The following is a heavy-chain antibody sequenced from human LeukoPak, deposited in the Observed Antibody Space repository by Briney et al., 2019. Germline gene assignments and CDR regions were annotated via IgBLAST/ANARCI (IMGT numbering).Heavy chain of an antibody. D-gene: IGHD3-10*01. CDR3: AGWFGDPQP. Sequence: PSQTLSLTCTVSGGSISSGGYYWSRIRQHPGKGLEWIGYIYYSGSTYYNPSLKSRVSLSVDTSKNQFSLKLRSVTAADTAVYYCAGWFGDPQPWGQGTLVTVSS. V-gene: IGHV4-31*02. CDR2: IYYSGST. J-gene: IGHJ4*02. CDR1: GGSISSGGYY.